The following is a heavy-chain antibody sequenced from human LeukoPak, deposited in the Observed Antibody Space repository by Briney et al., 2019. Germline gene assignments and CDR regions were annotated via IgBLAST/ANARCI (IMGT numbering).Heavy chain of an antibody. Sequence: ASVKVSCKASGYTFTSYYMHWVRQAPGQGLEWMGIIDPSCGSTSYAQKFQGRVTMTRDTSTSTVYMELSSLRSEDTAVYYCARDDSSGYYYVLFDYWGQGTLVTVSS. J-gene: IGHJ4*02. CDR1: GYTFTSYY. D-gene: IGHD3-22*01. V-gene: IGHV1-46*01. CDR2: IDPSCGST. CDR3: ARDDSSGYYYVLFDY.